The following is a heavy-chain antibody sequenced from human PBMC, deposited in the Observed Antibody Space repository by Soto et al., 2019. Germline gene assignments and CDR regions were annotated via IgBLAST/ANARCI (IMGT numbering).Heavy chain of an antibody. D-gene: IGHD6-6*01. Sequence: QVQLVESGGGVVQPGRSLRLSCAASGFTFSSYAMHWVRQAPGKGLEWVAVISYDGSNKYYADSVKGRFTISRDNSKNTLYLQMNSLRAEDTAVYYCAGTRGWIAAHMDYWGQGTLVTVSS. CDR1: GFTFSSYA. CDR2: ISYDGSNK. J-gene: IGHJ4*02. CDR3: AGTRGWIAAHMDY. V-gene: IGHV3-30-3*01.